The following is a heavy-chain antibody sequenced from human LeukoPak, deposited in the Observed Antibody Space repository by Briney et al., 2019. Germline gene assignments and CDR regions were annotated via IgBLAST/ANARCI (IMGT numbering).Heavy chain of an antibody. J-gene: IGHJ4*02. D-gene: IGHD3-22*01. CDR1: GGSISSSSYY. CDR2: ISYSGST. CDR3: ASLSKYYYESRGFFDY. V-gene: IGHV4-39*01. Sequence: SGTLSLTCNVSGGSISSSSYYWGWIRQPPGKGLEYIGSISYSGSTYYNPSLKSRVTISVDTSKNQFSLKLSSVTAADTAVYYCASLSKYYYESRGFFDYWGQGTLVTVSS.